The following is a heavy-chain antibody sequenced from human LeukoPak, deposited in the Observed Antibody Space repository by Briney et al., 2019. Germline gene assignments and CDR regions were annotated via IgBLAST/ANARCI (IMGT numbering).Heavy chain of an antibody. CDR3: ARWVCSSTSCFYFDN. V-gene: IGHV3-21*01. D-gene: IGHD2-2*01. CDR2: ISNSSTYI. J-gene: IGHJ4*02. Sequence: GGSLRLSCAASGFTFSGYTMTWVRQAPGKGLEYVSSISNSSTYIYYADSVKGRFTISRDNVQNSFYLQMNSLRVEDTAVYYCARWVCSSTSCFYFDNWGQGTLVVVSS. CDR1: GFTFSGYT.